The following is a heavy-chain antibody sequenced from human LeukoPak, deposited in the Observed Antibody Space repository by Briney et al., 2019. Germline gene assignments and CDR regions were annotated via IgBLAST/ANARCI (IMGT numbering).Heavy chain of an antibody. V-gene: IGHV3-74*01. CDR2: INSDGSST. CDR3: ARLCGGYGDYYFDY. D-gene: IGHD4-17*01. J-gene: IGHJ4*02. Sequence: PGGSLRLSCAASGFTFRSYWMHWVRQAPGKGLVWVSRINSDGSSTSYADTVKGRFTISRDNAKNTLYLQMNSLRAEDTAVYYCARLCGGYGDYYFDYWGQGTLVTVSS. CDR1: GFTFRSYW.